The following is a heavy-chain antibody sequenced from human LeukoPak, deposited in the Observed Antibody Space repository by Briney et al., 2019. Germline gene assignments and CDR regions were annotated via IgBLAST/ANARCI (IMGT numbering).Heavy chain of an antibody. D-gene: IGHD1-26*01. V-gene: IGHV4-59*01. Sequence: SETLSLTCTVSGGSITSYYWSWIRQPPGKGLEWIGYIYYSGSTNYNPSLKSRVTISVDTSKNQFSLKLSSVTAADTAVYYCASTLSVSYLGYFDLWGRGTLVTVSS. CDR2: IYYSGST. J-gene: IGHJ2*01. CDR3: ASTLSVSYLGYFDL. CDR1: GGSITSYY.